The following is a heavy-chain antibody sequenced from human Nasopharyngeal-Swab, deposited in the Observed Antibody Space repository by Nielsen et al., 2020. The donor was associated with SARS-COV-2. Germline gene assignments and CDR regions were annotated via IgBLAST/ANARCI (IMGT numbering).Heavy chain of an antibody. CDR3: ARAVVGGLVDS. D-gene: IGHD1-26*01. V-gene: IGHV4-59*08. CDR2: FYYSGIT. J-gene: IGHJ4*02. Sequence: SETLSLTCTVSGGSISSYYWSWIRQSPGKGLEWIGYFYYSGITNYNPSLKSRVTILLDTSKHQFSLKLNSVTAADTAVYYCARAVVGGLVDSWGQGTLVTVSS. CDR1: GGSISSYY.